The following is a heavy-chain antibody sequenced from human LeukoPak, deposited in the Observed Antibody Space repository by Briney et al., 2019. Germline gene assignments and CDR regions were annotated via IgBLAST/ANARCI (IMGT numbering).Heavy chain of an antibody. CDR3: ARDQEAFDY. Sequence: ASVKVSCKASGYTFIGYYIHWVRQAPGQGLEWMGMIYPRDGSTSYAQKFQGRVAVTRDTSTSTVHMELSGLRSEDTAVYYCARDQEAFDYWGQGTLVTVSS. CDR1: GYTFIGYY. J-gene: IGHJ4*02. CDR2: IYPRDGST. V-gene: IGHV1-46*01.